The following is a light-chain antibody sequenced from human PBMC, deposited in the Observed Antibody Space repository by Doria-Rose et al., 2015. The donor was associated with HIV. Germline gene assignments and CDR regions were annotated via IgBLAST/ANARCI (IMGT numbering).Light chain of an antibody. V-gene: IGLV2-14*01. J-gene: IGLJ1*01. Sequence: QSALTQPASVSGSPGQSITISCTGTSSDVGGYNYVSWYQRHPGKAPKLMIYEVSNRPSGISSRFSGSRSGNTASLTISGLQAEGEADYFCCSYTSSSTLFGTGTKVTVL. CDR3: CSYTSSSTL. CDR1: SSDVGGYNY. CDR2: EVS.